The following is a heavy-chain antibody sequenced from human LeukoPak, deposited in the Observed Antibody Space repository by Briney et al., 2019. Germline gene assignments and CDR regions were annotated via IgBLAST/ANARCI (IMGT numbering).Heavy chain of an antibody. D-gene: IGHD3-22*01. J-gene: IGHJ4*02. Sequence: GRSLRLSCAASGFTFDDYAMHWVRQVPGKGLEGVSGISWNSGSIGYADSVKGRFTISRDNAKNSLYLQMNSLRAEDTALYYCAKEQYDSSGYYLGGFDYWGQGTLVTVSS. CDR1: GFTFDDYA. CDR3: AKEQYDSSGYYLGGFDY. CDR2: ISWNSGSI. V-gene: IGHV3-9*01.